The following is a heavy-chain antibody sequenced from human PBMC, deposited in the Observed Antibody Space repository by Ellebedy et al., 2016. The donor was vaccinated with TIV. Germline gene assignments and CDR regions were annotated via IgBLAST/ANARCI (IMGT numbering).Heavy chain of an antibody. V-gene: IGHV1-69*13. CDR3: ARYADDSNSDYYYYYMDV. D-gene: IGHD4-11*01. Sequence: ASVKVSXXASGGTFSSYAISWVRQAPGQGLEWMGGIIPIFGTANYAQKFQGRVTITADESTSTAYMELSSLGSEDTAVYYCARYADDSNSDYYYYYMDVWGKGTTVTVSS. CDR2: IIPIFGTA. CDR1: GGTFSSYA. J-gene: IGHJ6*03.